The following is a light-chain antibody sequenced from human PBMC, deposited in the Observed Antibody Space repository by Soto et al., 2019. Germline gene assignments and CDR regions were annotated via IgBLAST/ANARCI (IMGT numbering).Light chain of an antibody. J-gene: IGLJ1*01. Sequence: QSVLTQPPSASGSPGQSVTISCTGTSSDVGGYTYVSWYQQHPGKAPKLMIYEVSKRPSGVPDRFSGSKSGNTAPLTVSGLQAEDEADYYCSSYAGITPYVFGNGTKVTVL. CDR1: SSDVGGYTY. V-gene: IGLV2-8*01. CDR3: SSYAGITPYV. CDR2: EVS.